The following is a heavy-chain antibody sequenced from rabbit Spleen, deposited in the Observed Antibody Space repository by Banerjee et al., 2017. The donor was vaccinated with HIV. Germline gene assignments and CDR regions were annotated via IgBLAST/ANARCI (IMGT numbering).Heavy chain of an antibody. CDR2: IAGSSSGFT. Sequence: QEQLVESGGGLVKPEGSLTLTCKASGVSFNDKDVMCWVRQAPGKGLEWIACIAGSSSGFTYSATWAKGRFTCSKASPTTVTLQKTSLTVADTAPYFCARDTGSSFSSYGMDLWGQRTLVAVS. D-gene: IGHD8-1*01. J-gene: IGHJ6*01. V-gene: IGHV1S45*01. CDR3: ARDTGSSFSSYGMDL. CDR1: GVSFNDKDV.